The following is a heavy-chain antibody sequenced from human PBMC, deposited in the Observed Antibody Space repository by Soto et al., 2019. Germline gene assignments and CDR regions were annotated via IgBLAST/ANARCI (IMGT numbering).Heavy chain of an antibody. V-gene: IGHV3-30*18. CDR1: GFTFSSYG. J-gene: IGHJ5*02. D-gene: IGHD1-26*01. Sequence: QVQLVESGGGVVQPGRSLRLSCAASGFTFSSYGMHWVRQAPGKGLEWVAVISDDGSNKYYADSVKGRFTISRDNSKNTLYLQMNSLRAEDTAVYYCAKTFIVGATKGWFDPWGQGTLVTVSS. CDR2: ISDDGSNK. CDR3: AKTFIVGATKGWFDP.